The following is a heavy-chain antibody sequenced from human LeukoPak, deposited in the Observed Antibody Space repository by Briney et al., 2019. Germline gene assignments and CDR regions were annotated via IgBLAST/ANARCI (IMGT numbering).Heavy chain of an antibody. J-gene: IGHJ4*02. CDR2: ISYDGSMK. V-gene: IGHV3-30*03. CDR1: GFPFQNYG. CDR3: DNTRGNGDYAPKYYFDY. D-gene: IGHD4-17*01. Sequence: GGSLRLSCAACGFPFQNYGMQWVRQAPGKGLEWVAVISYDGSMKYYADSVKGRFTISRDNSKNTLFLQMNRLRADDTAVYFSDNTRGNGDYAPKYYFDYWGQGTLVTVSS.